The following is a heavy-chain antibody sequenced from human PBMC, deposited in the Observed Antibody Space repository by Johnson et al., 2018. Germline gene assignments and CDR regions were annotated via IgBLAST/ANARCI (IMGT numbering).Heavy chain of an antibody. D-gene: IGHD6-19*01. J-gene: IGHJ4*02. Sequence: VQLVQSGGAVVQHGGSLRLSCASSGFTFDDYAMHWVRQAPGKGLEWVSLITWEACVTYYADSVKGRFTISRDNAKNSLYLQMNSLRDEDTAVYYCARESGWADYWGQGTLVTVSS. V-gene: IGHV3-43D*04. CDR3: ARESGWADY. CDR1: GFTFDDYA. CDR2: ITWEACVT.